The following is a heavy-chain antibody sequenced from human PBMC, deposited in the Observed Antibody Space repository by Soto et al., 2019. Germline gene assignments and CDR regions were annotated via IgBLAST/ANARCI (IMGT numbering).Heavy chain of an antibody. Sequence: GGSLRLSCAASGFTFSSYWMSWVRQAPGKGLEWVANIKQDGSEKYYVDSVRGRFTISRDNAKNSLYPQMNSLRAEDTAVYYCARGPPTLLWFGELLGGGGAFDIWGQGTMVTVSS. J-gene: IGHJ3*02. V-gene: IGHV3-7*03. D-gene: IGHD3-10*01. CDR2: IKQDGSEK. CDR3: ARGPPTLLWFGELLGGGGAFDI. CDR1: GFTFSSYW.